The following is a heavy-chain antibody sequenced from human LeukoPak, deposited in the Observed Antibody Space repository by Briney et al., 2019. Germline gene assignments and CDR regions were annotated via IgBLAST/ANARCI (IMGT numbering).Heavy chain of an antibody. J-gene: IGHJ3*02. D-gene: IGHD2-2*01. CDR2: FDPVDGET. CDR1: GYTLTELS. Sequence: ASVKVSCKVSGYTLTELSMHWVRQAPGQGLEWMGGFDPVDGETIYAQKFQGRVNMTEDKSTDTAYMELSSLRSEDTAVYYCASVAQYQLLTRRYAFDIWGQGTMVTVSS. CDR3: ASVAQYQLLTRRYAFDI. V-gene: IGHV1-24*01.